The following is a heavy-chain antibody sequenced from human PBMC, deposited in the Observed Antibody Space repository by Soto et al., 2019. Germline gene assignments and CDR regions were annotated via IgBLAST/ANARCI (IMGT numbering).Heavy chain of an antibody. D-gene: IGHD1-26*01. Sequence: GGSLRLSCSVSGFTFTNFAMHWVRQAPGKGPEWVAFISYDGGYNYADSVKGRFTISRDNSRNTLYLQMNSLRVEDTALYHCARDLSSGSVGTPAYWGQGTLVTVSS. V-gene: IGHV3-30*04. CDR2: ISYDGGY. J-gene: IGHJ4*02. CDR3: ARDLSSGSVGTPAY. CDR1: GFTFTNFA.